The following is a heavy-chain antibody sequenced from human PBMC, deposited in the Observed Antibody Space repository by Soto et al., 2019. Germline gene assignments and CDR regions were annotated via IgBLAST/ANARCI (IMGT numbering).Heavy chain of an antibody. J-gene: IGHJ5*02. D-gene: IGHD1-26*01. CDR1: GGSISSYY. Sequence: PSETLCLTCTVSGGSISSYYWSWIRQPPGKGQEWIGYIYYSGSTNYSPSLKSRVTISVDTSKNQFSLKLSSVTAADTAVYYCARLSGPLYRNWFDPWGQGTLVTVSS. V-gene: IGHV4-59*12. CDR2: IYYSGST. CDR3: ARLSGPLYRNWFDP.